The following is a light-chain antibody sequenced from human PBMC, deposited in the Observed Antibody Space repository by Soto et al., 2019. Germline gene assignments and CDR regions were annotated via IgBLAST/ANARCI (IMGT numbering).Light chain of an antibody. Sequence: DLLMTQSPSTLSASVGDRVTITCRASQNISVWLAWYQQKPGKAPRLLIYRTSILESGVPSRFSGSGSGTEFTLTISSLQPDDFATYHCQQYKSYSWTFGQGTKVEIK. CDR1: QNISVW. J-gene: IGKJ1*01. CDR2: RTS. V-gene: IGKV1-5*03. CDR3: QQYKSYSWT.